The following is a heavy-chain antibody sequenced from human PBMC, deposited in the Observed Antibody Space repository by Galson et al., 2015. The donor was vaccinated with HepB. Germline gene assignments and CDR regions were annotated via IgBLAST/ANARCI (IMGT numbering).Heavy chain of an antibody. D-gene: IGHD3-3*01. V-gene: IGHV3-23*01. Sequence: SLRLSCAASGFTFSSYAMSWVRQAPGKGLEWVSAISGSGGSTYYADSVEGRFTISRDNSKNTLYLQMNSLRAEDTAVYYCAKNYDFWSGYYIQVLSAFDIWGQGTMVTVSS. CDR2: ISGSGGST. CDR1: GFTFSSYA. J-gene: IGHJ3*02. CDR3: AKNYDFWSGYYIQVLSAFDI.